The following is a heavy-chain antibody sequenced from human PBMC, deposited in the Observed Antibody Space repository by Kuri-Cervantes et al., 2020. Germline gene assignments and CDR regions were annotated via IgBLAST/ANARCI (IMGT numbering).Heavy chain of an antibody. Sequence: SVKVSCKASGYTFTSYDINWVRQAPGQGLEWMGRIIPILGIANYAQKFQGRVTITADKSTSTAYMELSSLRSEDTAVYYCARDRYCSSTSCCHSMTTVTHFDYWGQGTLVTVSS. CDR1: GYTFTSYD. J-gene: IGHJ4*02. CDR3: ARDRYCSSTSCCHSMTTVTHFDY. D-gene: IGHD2-2*01. CDR2: IIPILGIA. V-gene: IGHV1-69*04.